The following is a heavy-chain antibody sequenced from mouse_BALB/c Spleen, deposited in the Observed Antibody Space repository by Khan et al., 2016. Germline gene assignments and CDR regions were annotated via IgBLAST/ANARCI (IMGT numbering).Heavy chain of an antibody. Sequence: EVELVESGGGLVQTGGSLRLSCATSGFTFTDYYMTWVRQPPGKALEWLGFIRNKAGGYTTEYSASVKGRFTISRDNSQSILCLQMNTLRAEDSATYYCASLTGTIAYWGQGTLVTVSA. CDR3: ASLTGTIAY. CDR1: GFTFTDYY. D-gene: IGHD4-1*01. CDR2: IRNKAGGYTT. J-gene: IGHJ3*01. V-gene: IGHV7-3*02.